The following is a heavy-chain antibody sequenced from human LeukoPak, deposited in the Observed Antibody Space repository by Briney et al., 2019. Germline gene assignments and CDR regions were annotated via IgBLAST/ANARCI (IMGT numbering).Heavy chain of an antibody. CDR2: ISTSSSYT. V-gene: IGHV3-21*01. CDR1: GFTFSSYT. CDR3: ARDLEDYNNYGEMAI. J-gene: IGHJ4*02. D-gene: IGHD4-11*01. Sequence: GGSLRLSCAVSGFTFSSYTMNWVRQAPGKGLEWVSSISTSSSYTYYADSVKGRLTISRDNAKNSLYLQMNSLRAEDTAVYFCARDLEDYNNYGEMAIWGQGTLVTVSS.